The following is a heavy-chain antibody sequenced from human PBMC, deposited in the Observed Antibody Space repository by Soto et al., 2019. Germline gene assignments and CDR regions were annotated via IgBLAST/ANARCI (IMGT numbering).Heavy chain of an antibody. CDR3: ARVKYSSSAGTESGDYYYYGMDV. CDR2: ISAYNGNT. CDR1: GYTFTSYG. D-gene: IGHD6-6*01. J-gene: IGHJ6*02. Sequence: QVQLVQSGAEVKKPGASVKVSCKASGYTFTSYGISWVRQAPGQGLEWLGWISAYNGNTNYAQNLQGRVTMTTDTSTSTAYMELRSLRTDDTAVFSCARVKYSSSAGTESGDYYYYGMDVWGQGTTVTVSS. V-gene: IGHV1-18*04.